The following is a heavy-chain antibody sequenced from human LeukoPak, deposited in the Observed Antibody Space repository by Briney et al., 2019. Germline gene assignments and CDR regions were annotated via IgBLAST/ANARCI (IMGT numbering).Heavy chain of an antibody. V-gene: IGHV4-30-2*01. J-gene: IGHJ3*02. CDR3: ARDRYYYDSSGFPLHDAFDI. Sequence: KPSQTLSLACAVSGGSISGGGYSWSWIRQPPGEGLEWIGYIYHSGSTYYNPSLKSRVTISVDRSKNQFSLKLSSVTAADTAVYYCARDRYYYDSSGFPLHDAFDIWGQGTMVTVSS. D-gene: IGHD3-22*01. CDR2: IYHSGST. CDR1: GGSISGGGYS.